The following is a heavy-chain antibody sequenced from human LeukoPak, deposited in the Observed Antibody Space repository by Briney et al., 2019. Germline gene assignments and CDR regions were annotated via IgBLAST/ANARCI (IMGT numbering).Heavy chain of an antibody. CDR3: ARTQGSGWYKYFQH. D-gene: IGHD6-19*01. CDR1: GGSISSSSYY. CDR2: IYYSGST. Sequence: PSETLSLTCTVSGGSISSSSYYWGWIRQPPGKGLEWIGSIYYSGSTYYNPSLKSRVTISVDTSKNQFSLKLSSVTAADTAVYYCARTQGSGWYKYFQHWGQGTLVTVSS. J-gene: IGHJ1*01. V-gene: IGHV4-39*07.